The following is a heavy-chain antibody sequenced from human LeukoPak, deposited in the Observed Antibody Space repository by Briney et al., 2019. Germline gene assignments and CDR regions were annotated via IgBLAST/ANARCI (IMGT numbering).Heavy chain of an antibody. D-gene: IGHD5-18*01. Sequence: QTGGSLRLSCAASGFTFSTYDMTWVRQAPGKGLEWVLAISHSGGTTYYADSVKGRFTISRDNSKNTLYLEMNSLRAEDTATYYCAKDGTWIQLAFDIWGQGTMVTVSS. CDR1: GFTFSTYD. J-gene: IGHJ3*02. V-gene: IGHV3-23*01. CDR3: AKDGTWIQLAFDI. CDR2: ISHSGGTT.